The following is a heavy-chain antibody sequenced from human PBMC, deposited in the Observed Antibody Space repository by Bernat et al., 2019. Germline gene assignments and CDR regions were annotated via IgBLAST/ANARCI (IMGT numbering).Heavy chain of an antibody. Sequence: QVQLVESGGAVVQPGRSLRLSCAASGSSFGSYGMHWVRQAPCKGLEWVALLLSDGSDEYYADSVKGRFTISRDISKNALYLQMNRLRVEDTAVYFCARAGFGTVSYFYYYMDVWGKGTTVAVSS. V-gene: IGHV3-33*01. D-gene: IGHD1-1*01. CDR3: ARAGFGTVSYFYYYMDV. J-gene: IGHJ6*03. CDR2: LLSDGSDE. CDR1: GSSFGSYG.